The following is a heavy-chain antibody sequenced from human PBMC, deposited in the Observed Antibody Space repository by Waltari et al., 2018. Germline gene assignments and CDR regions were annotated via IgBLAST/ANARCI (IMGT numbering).Heavy chain of an antibody. D-gene: IGHD6-19*01. CDR3: ARGIAVAGLYYFDY. V-gene: IGHV4-38-2*02. J-gene: IGHJ4*02. CDR1: GYSISRGSY. Sequence: VTLQESGTGLVKPSETLSLTCTVSGYSISRGSYWGCSRQPPGKGLEWIGSIYHRGSTYYNPSLKSRVTISVDTSKNQFSLKLSSVTAADTAVYYCARGIAVAGLYYFDYWGQGTLVTVSS. CDR2: IYHRGST.